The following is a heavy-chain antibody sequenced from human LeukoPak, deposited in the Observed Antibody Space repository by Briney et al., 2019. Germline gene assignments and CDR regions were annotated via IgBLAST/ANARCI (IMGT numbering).Heavy chain of an antibody. CDR3: APCFGRGDYDILSDY. Sequence: SETLSLTCAVCGGSFSGYYWSWLRQPPGKGLEWIGEINHSGSTNYNPSLKSRVTISVDTSKNQFSLKLSSVTAADTAVYYCAPCFGRGDYDILSDYWGQGTLVTVSS. CDR2: INHSGST. D-gene: IGHD3-9*01. J-gene: IGHJ4*02. CDR1: GGSFSGYY. V-gene: IGHV4-34*01.